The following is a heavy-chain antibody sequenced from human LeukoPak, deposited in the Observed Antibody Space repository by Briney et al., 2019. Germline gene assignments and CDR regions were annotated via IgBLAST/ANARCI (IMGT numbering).Heavy chain of an antibody. CDR2: TWHDGSNK. V-gene: IGHV3-33*06. Sequence: GRSLRLSCAASGFTFSSYGMHWVRQAPGKGLEWVAVTWHDGSNKYYADSVKGRFTISRDNSKNTLYLQMNSLRAEDTAVYYCAKDFVTMVRGVSHYFDYWGQGTLVTVSS. J-gene: IGHJ4*02. D-gene: IGHD3-10*01. CDR3: AKDFVTMVRGVSHYFDY. CDR1: GFTFSSYG.